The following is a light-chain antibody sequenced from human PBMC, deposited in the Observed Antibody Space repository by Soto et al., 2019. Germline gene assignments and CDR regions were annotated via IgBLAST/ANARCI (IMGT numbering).Light chain of an antibody. CDR2: WGS. Sequence: DIVLTQSPASLDVSLGERVTINCKSSQSLFFTSNKKNSIAWYQQKPGQPPKLIIYWGSSRESGVPARFRGAGSATDFTLTISSLQAEDVAVYYCQQGYRSPFTFGQGTKVGIK. V-gene: IGKV4-1*01. J-gene: IGKJ2*01. CDR3: QQGYRSPFT. CDR1: QSLFFTSNKKNS.